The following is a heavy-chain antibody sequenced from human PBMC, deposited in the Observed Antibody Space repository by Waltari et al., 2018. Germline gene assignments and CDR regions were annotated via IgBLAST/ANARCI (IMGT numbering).Heavy chain of an antibody. D-gene: IGHD3-10*01. CDR2: IYHSGST. V-gene: IGHV4-38-2*01. CDR3: ARRQGTFDY. CDR1: SSGYY. J-gene: IGHJ4*02. Sequence: SSGYYWGWIRQPPGKGLEWIGSIYHSGSTYYNPSLKSRVTISVDTSKNQFSLKLSSVTAADTAVYYCARRQGTFDYWGQGTLVTVSS.